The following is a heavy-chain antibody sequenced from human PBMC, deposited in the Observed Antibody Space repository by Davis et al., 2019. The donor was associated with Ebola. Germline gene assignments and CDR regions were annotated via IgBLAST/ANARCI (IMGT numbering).Heavy chain of an antibody. CDR1: GGSFSGYY. Sequence: ETLSLTCAVYGGSFSGYYWSWVRQAPGKGLEWVSAISGSGGSTYYADSVKGRFTISRDNSKNTLYLQMNSLRAEDTAVYYCAKKGAGSYYYYYGMDVWGQGTTVTVSS. CDR3: AKKGAGSYYYYYGMDV. CDR2: ISGSGGST. D-gene: IGHD3-10*01. J-gene: IGHJ6*02. V-gene: IGHV3-23*01.